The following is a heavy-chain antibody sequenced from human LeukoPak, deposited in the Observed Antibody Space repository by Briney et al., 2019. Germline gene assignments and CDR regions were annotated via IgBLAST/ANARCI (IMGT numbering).Heavy chain of an antibody. CDR2: TYYRSKWYN. D-gene: IGHD3-22*01. J-gene: IGHJ4*02. CDR1: GDSVSSNSAA. CDR3: AKESGYYDSSGYFAELYYFDY. V-gene: IGHV6-1*01. Sequence: SQTLSLTCAISGDSVSSNSAAWNWIRQSPSRGLEWLGRTYYRSKWYNDYAVSVKSRITINPDTSKNQFSLQLNSVTPEDTAVYYCAKESGYYDSSGYFAELYYFDYWGQGTLVTVSS.